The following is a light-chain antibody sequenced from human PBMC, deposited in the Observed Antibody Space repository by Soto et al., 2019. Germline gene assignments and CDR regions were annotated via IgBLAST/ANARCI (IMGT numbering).Light chain of an antibody. CDR3: QQSSNWPPYT. V-gene: IGKV3-11*01. Sequence: EIVLTQSPATLSLSPGERATLSCRASQSVSSYLAWYQQKPGQAPRLLIYDASNRATGIPARFSGSGSGTDCTLTISSLEPEDFAVYYCQQSSNWPPYTFGQVTKLEIK. CDR2: DAS. CDR1: QSVSSY. J-gene: IGKJ2*01.